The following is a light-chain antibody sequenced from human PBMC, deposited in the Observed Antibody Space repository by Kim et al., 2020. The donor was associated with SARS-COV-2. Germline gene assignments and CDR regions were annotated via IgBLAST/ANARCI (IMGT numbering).Light chain of an antibody. Sequence: SASIGDSVTITCRASQVISRSLAWYQQKPGKAPNLLIYVASTLQTGVPSRFNGSGSGTDFTLTISSLQSEDFATYYCQQYYSYPHTFGQGTKLEI. CDR1: QVISRS. V-gene: IGKV1-8*01. CDR2: VAS. J-gene: IGKJ2*01. CDR3: QQYYSYPHT.